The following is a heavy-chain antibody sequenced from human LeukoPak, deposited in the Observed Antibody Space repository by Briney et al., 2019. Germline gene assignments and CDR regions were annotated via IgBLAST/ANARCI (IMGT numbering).Heavy chain of an antibody. CDR1: GFTFSSYA. Sequence: PGGSLRLSCAASGFTFSSYAMSWVRQAPGKGLEWVSVIYSGGSTYYADSVKGRFTISRDNSKNTLYLQMNNLRAEDTAVYYCAKVAAALWFDPWGQGTLVTVSS. CDR2: IYSGGST. V-gene: IGHV3-23*03. J-gene: IGHJ5*02. CDR3: AKVAAALWFDP. D-gene: IGHD6-13*01.